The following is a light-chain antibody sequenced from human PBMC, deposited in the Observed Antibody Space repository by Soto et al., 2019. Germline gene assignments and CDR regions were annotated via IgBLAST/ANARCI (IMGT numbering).Light chain of an antibody. CDR3: QHYDNLPPFT. J-gene: IGKJ3*01. Sequence: DIQMTQSPSSLSASVGDRVTITCQASQDIRKYLNRYQQKPGRAPKLLIYGASNLETGVPSRFSGSGYGTDFIFTISSLQPEDIATYYCQHYDNLPPFTFGPGTKVAIK. V-gene: IGKV1-33*01. CDR1: QDIRKY. CDR2: GAS.